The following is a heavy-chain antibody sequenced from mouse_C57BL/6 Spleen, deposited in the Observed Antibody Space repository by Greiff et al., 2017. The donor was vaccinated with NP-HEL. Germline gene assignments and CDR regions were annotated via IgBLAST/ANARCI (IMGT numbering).Heavy chain of an antibody. D-gene: IGHD2-4*01. CDR3: AREGVYYDYDDGYFDV. CDR1: GYTFTDYY. V-gene: IGHV1-77*01. Sequence: VQLQQSGAELVKPGASVKISCKASGYTFTDYYINWVKQRPGQGLEWIGKIGPGSGSTYYNEKFKGKATLTADKSSSTAYMQLSSLTSEDSAVYFCAREGVYYDYDDGYFDVWGTGTTVTVSS. CDR2: IGPGSGST. J-gene: IGHJ1*03.